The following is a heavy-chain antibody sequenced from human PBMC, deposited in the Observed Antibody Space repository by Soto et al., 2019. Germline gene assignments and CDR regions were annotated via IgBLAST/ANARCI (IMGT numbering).Heavy chain of an antibody. J-gene: IGHJ4*02. CDR1: GGTFSRHS. V-gene: IGHV1-69*01. CDR3: ARDLTSVRGS. Sequence: QVQMVQSGAEVKKPGSSARVSCKVSGGTFSRHSISWVRQAPGQGLEWMGGIIPIFEATQYAQKFQGRLTITAAEATNTFHMDLSGLRSEDTAIYFCARDLTSVRGSWGQGTLVTVS. CDR2: IIPIFEAT. D-gene: IGHD3-10*01.